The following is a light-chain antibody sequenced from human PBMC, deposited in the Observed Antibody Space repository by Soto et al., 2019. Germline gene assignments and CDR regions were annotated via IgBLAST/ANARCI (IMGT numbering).Light chain of an antibody. CDR2: GAS. CDR1: QSVSSN. Sequence: ILMTQSPSTLSVSPGERATLSCRASQSVSSNLAWYQQKPGQAPRLLIYGASTRATGIPARFSGSGSGTEFTLTISSLQSEDFAVYYCQQYNNWLALTFGGGTKVDIK. J-gene: IGKJ4*01. CDR3: QQYNNWLALT. V-gene: IGKV3-15*01.